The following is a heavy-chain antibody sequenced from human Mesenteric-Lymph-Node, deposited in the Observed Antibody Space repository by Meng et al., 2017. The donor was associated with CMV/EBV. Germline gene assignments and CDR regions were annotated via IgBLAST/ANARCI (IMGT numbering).Heavy chain of an antibody. D-gene: IGHD1-26*01. V-gene: IGHV4/OR15-8*02. Sequence: GASVSTNTWWTWVRQFPGKGLEWIAEINDSASANYNSHLKSRVTISIDESKNQFSLTLNSVTAADTSVYYCARSPSVTLADPMGLDIWGQGILVTVSS. CDR2: INDSASA. CDR3: ARSPSVTLADPMGLDI. J-gene: IGHJ4*02. CDR1: GASVSTNTW.